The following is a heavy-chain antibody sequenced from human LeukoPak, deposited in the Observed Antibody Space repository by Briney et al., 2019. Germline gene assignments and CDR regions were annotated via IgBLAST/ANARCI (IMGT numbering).Heavy chain of an antibody. CDR3: SRGSGWLSVY. Sequence: GGSLRLSCTASGFTFGDYLMSWFRQAPGKGLEWIGFISGGATEYAASVKGRFTISRDDSTSIAYLQMNSLTTEDTAVYYCSRGSGWLSVYWGQGTLVTVSS. V-gene: IGHV3-49*03. D-gene: IGHD6-19*01. J-gene: IGHJ4*02. CDR1: GFTFGDYL. CDR2: ISGGAT.